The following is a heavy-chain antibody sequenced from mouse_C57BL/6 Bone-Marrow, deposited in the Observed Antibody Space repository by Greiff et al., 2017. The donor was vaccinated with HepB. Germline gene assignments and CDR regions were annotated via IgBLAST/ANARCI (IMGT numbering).Heavy chain of an antibody. CDR1: GFTFSDYY. J-gene: IGHJ2*01. V-gene: IGHV5-16*01. CDR3: ARDEKRGYFDY. Sequence: EVQRVESEGGLVQPGSSMKLSCTASGFTFSDYYMAWVRQVPEKGLEWVANINYDGSSTYYLDSLKSRFIISRDNAKNILYLQMSSLKSEDTATYYCARDEKRGYFDYWGQGTTLTVSS. CDR2: INYDGSST.